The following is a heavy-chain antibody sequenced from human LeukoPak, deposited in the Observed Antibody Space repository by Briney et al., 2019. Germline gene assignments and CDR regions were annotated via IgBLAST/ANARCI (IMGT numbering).Heavy chain of an antibody. J-gene: IGHJ5*02. CDR2: IYTSGST. V-gene: IGHV4-4*07. CDR1: GGSISSYY. Sequence: SETLSLTCTVSGGSISSYYWSWIRQPAGKGLEWIGRIYTSGSTNYNPSLKSRVTMSVDTSKNQFSLKLSSVTAADTAVYYCARDEDYCSGGSCPYNWFDPWGQGTLVTVSS. CDR3: ARDEDYCSGGSCPYNWFDP. D-gene: IGHD2-15*01.